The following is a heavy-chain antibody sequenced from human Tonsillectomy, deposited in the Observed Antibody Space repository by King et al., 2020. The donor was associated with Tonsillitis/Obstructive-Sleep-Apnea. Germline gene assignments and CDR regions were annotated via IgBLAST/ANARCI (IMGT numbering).Heavy chain of an antibody. J-gene: IGHJ4*02. V-gene: IGHV1-3*01. CDR2: INAANGYT. CDR1: GYNFTKSA. CDR3: ARDRGECSGGACYPFDY. Sequence: VQLVQSGAEVKKPGASVKVSCKASGYNFTKSAMHWVRQAPGQRPEWMGWINAANGYTKYSQKFQDRFTITRDTSATTANMELSSLRSEDTAVYYCARDRGECSGGACYPFDYWGQGTLVTVSS. D-gene: IGHD2-15*01.